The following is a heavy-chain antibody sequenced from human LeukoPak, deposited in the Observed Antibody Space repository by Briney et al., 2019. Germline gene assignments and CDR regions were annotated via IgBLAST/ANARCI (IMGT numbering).Heavy chain of an antibody. D-gene: IGHD2-2*01. CDR3: AHRRGLYCSSNSCSKNWFDP. CDR2: IYWDDDT. V-gene: IGHV2-5*02. CDR1: GFSLSTSGVG. Sequence: ESGPTLVKPTQTLTLTCTFSGFSLSTSGVGVGWIRQPPGKALEWLALIYWDDDTRYSPSLNSRLTITKEPSKNQVVLTMTNMDPVDTATYYCAHRRGLYCSSNSCSKNWFDPWGQGTLVTVSS. J-gene: IGHJ5*02.